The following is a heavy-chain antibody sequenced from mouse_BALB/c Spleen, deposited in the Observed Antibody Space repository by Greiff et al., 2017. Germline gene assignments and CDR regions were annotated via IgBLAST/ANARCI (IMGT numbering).Heavy chain of an antibody. CDR3: ARVGAYYYGSSYDYFDY. CDR1: GYTFTSYW. D-gene: IGHD1-1*01. CDR2: INPSTGYT. V-gene: IGHV1-7*01. Sequence: VQLQQSGAELAKPGASVKMSCKASGYTFTSYWMHWVKQRPGQGLEWIGYINPSTGYTEYNQKFKDKATLTADKSSSTAYMQLSSLTSEDSAVYYCARVGAYYYGSSYDYFDYWGQGTTRTVSS. J-gene: IGHJ2*01.